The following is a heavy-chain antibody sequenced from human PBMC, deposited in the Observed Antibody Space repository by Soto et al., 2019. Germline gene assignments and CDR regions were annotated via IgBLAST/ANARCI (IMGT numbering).Heavy chain of an antibody. CDR3: AKLGHSGSHRARDY. J-gene: IGHJ4*02. CDR2: ISGSGGST. CDR1: GFTFSSYA. V-gene: IGHV3-23*01. D-gene: IGHD1-26*01. Sequence: EVQLLESGGGLVQPGVSLRLSCAASGFTFSSYAMSWVRQAPGKGLEWVSAISGSGGSTYYADSVKGRFTISRDNSKNTLYLQINRLRAEDTAVYYCAKLGHSGSHRARDYWGKGTLVTVSS.